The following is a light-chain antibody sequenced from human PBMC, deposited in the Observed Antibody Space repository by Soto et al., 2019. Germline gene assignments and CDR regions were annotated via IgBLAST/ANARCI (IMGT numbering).Light chain of an antibody. CDR3: SAFTTSSTWV. J-gene: IGLJ3*02. CDR2: EVS. Sequence: QSALTQPASVSGSPGQSIAISCPGTSSDVGKYSYVSWFQQYPGNAPKLMIYEVSNRPSGVSNRFSGSKSGNTASLTISGLHGEDEADYYCSAFTTSSTWVFGGGTQLTVL. V-gene: IGLV2-14*01. CDR1: SSDVGKYSY.